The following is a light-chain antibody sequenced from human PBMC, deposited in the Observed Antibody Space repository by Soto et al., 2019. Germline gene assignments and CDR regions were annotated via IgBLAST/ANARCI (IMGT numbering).Light chain of an antibody. V-gene: IGKV3-20*01. CDR3: QQYSNWPPIT. J-gene: IGKJ5*01. Sequence: EIVWTQSPGTLSLSPGERATLSCRASQSVSSSYLAWYQQKPGQAPRLLIYGASSRATGIPDRFSGSGSGTDFTLTISRLEPEDFAVYYCQQYSNWPPITFGQGTRLEIK. CDR2: GAS. CDR1: QSVSSSY.